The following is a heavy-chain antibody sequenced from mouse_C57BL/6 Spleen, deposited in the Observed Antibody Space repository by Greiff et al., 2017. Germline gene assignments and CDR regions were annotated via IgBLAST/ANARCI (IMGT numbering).Heavy chain of an antibody. CDR1: GYTFTSYW. Sequence: VKLQQPGTELVKPGASVKLSCKASGYTFTSYWLHWVKQRPGQGLEWIGNINPSNGGTNYNEKFKGKATLTVDKSSSTAYMQLSSLTSEDSAVYFCAHYGYDGYWYFDVWGTGTTVTVSS. CDR3: AHYGYDGYWYFDV. D-gene: IGHD2-2*01. CDR2: INPSNGGT. J-gene: IGHJ1*03. V-gene: IGHV1-53*01.